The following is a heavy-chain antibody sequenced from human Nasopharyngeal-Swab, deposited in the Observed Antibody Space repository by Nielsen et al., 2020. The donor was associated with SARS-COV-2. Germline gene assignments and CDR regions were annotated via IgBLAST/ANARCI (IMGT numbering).Heavy chain of an antibody. Sequence: SVKVSCKASVGTFSSYAISWVRQAAGQGLEWMGRIIPILGIANYAQKFQGRVTITADKYTSTAYMELSSLRSEDTAVYYCARDATYGQLGNFDYWGQGTLVTVSS. D-gene: IGHD6-13*01. J-gene: IGHJ4*02. V-gene: IGHV1-69*04. CDR1: VGTFSSYA. CDR2: IIPILGIA. CDR3: ARDATYGQLGNFDY.